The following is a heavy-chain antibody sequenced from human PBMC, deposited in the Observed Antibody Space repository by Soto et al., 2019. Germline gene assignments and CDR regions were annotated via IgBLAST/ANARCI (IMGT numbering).Heavy chain of an antibody. CDR2: INPNSGGT. V-gene: IGHV1-2*04. D-gene: IGHD2-15*01. CDR3: ARGSSAGSPDYYYYMDV. CDR1: GYTFTGYY. Sequence: ASVKVSCQASGYTFTGYYMHWVRQAPGQGLEWMGWINPNSGGTNYAQKFQGWVTMTRDTSISTAYMELSRLRSDDTAVYYCARGSSAGSPDYYYYMDVWGKGTTVTVSS. J-gene: IGHJ6*03.